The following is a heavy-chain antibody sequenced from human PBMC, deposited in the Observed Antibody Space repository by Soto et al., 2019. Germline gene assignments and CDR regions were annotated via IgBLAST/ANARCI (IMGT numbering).Heavy chain of an antibody. V-gene: IGHV3-15*01. D-gene: IGHD6-19*01. CDR3: TTGIAVAGAFAH. Sequence: GGSMRLSCAASGFTFSNAWMSWVRQDPGKGLEWVGRIKSKTDGGTTDYAAPVKGRFTISRDDSKNTLYLQMNSLKTEDTAVYYCTTGIAVAGAFAHWGQGTVGTVSS. CDR1: GFTFSNAW. J-gene: IGHJ4*02. CDR2: IKSKTDGGTT.